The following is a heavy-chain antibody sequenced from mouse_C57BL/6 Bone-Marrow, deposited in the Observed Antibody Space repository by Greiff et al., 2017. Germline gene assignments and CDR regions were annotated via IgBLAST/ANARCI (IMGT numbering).Heavy chain of an antibody. D-gene: IGHD2-5*01. CDR1: GYTFTSYW. J-gene: IGHJ3*01. V-gene: IGHV1-69*01. CDR2: IDPSDSYT. Sequence: VQLQQPGAELVMPGASVKLSCKASGYTFTSYWMHWVKQRPGQGLEWIGEIDPSDSYTNYNQKFKGKSTLTVDKSSSTAYMQLSSLTSEDSAVYYCARDYSKEFAYWGQGTLVTVSA. CDR3: ARDYSKEFAY.